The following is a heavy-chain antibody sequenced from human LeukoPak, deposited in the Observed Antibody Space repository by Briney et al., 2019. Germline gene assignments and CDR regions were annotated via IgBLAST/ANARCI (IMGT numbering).Heavy chain of an antibody. CDR2: ISGSGGST. V-gene: IGHV3-23*01. CDR3: TTDRIENYYGSGSYEDY. J-gene: IGHJ4*02. D-gene: IGHD3-10*01. CDR1: GFTFSSYA. Sequence: GGSLRLSCAASGFTFSSYAMSWVRQAPGKGLEWVSAISGSGGSTYYADSVKGRFTISRDNSKNTLYPQMNSLRPEDTAVYYCTTDRIENYYGSGSYEDYWGQGTLVTVSS.